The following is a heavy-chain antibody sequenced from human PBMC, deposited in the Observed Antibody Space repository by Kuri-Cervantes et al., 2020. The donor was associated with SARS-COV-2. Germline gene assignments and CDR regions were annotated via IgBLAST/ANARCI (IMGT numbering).Heavy chain of an antibody. CDR3: ASLGDSSGYYLHYYYYMDV. D-gene: IGHD3-22*01. CDR1: GGSISSSSYY. Sequence: ESLKISCTVSGGSISSSSYYWGWIRQPPGKGLEWIGSIYYSGSTYYNPSLKSRVTISVDTSKNQFSLKLSSVTAADTAVYYCASLGDSSGYYLHYYYYMDVWGKGTTVTVSS. J-gene: IGHJ6*03. V-gene: IGHV4-39*07. CDR2: IYYSGST.